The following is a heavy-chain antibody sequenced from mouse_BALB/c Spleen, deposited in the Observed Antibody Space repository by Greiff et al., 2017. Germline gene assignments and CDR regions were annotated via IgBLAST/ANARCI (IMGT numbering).Heavy chain of an antibody. D-gene: IGHD2-4*01. CDR3: ARDGGLPPMDY. Sequence: VKLQESGPGLVAPSQSLSITCTVSGFSLTSYGVHWVRQPPGKGLEWLGVIWAGGSTNYNSALMSRLSISKNNSKSQVFLKMNSLQTDDTAMYYCARDGGLPPMDYWGQGTSVTVSS. CDR1: GFSLTSYG. V-gene: IGHV2-9*02. J-gene: IGHJ4*01. CDR2: IWAGGST.